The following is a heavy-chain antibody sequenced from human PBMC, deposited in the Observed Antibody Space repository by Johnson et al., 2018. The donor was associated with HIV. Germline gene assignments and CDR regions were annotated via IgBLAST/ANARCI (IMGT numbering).Heavy chain of an antibody. CDR2: IYSGGGT. D-gene: IGHD5-24*01. CDR1: GFTVSSNY. V-gene: IGHV3-66*02. J-gene: IGHJ3*02. Sequence: VQLVESGGGLVQPGGSLRLSYAASGFTVSSNYMSWVRQAPGKGLEWVSVIYSGGGTYYEDSVKGRFTISRDNSKNTLYLQMGSLRAEDMAVYYCARVGDGNNKNAFDIWGQGTMVTVSS. CDR3: ARVGDGNNKNAFDI.